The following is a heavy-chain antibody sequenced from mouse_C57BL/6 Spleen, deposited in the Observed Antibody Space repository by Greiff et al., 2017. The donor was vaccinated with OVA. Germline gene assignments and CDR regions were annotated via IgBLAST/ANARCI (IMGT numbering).Heavy chain of an antibody. CDR1: GYTFTSYW. Sequence: QVQLQQPGAELVKPGASVKLSCKASGYTFTSYWMQWVKQRPGQGLEWIGEIDTSDSYTNYNQKLKGKATLTVDTSSSTAYMQLSSLTSEDSAVYYCAREGDLPRAYWGQGTLVTVSA. CDR3: AREGDLPRAY. CDR2: IDTSDSYT. D-gene: IGHD5-5*01. J-gene: IGHJ3*01. V-gene: IGHV1-50*01.